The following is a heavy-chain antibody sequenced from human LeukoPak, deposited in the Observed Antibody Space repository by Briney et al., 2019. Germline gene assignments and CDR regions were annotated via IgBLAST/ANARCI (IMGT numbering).Heavy chain of an antibody. Sequence: GGSLRLSCAASGFTFSSYGMHWVRQAPGKGLEWVALISYDGSNKYYADSVKGRFTISRDNSKNTLYLQMNSLRAEDTAVYYCAKSQGIAVAGYFDYWGQGTLVTVSS. CDR2: ISYDGSNK. V-gene: IGHV3-30*18. CDR1: GFTFSSYG. CDR3: AKSQGIAVAGYFDY. D-gene: IGHD6-19*01. J-gene: IGHJ4*02.